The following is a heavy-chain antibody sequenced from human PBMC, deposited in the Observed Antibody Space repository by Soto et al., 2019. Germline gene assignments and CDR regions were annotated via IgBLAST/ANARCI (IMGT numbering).Heavy chain of an antibody. V-gene: IGHV3-11*01. CDR1: GFTVSDAY. CDR2: ISSSGTTI. J-gene: IGHJ5*02. D-gene: IGHD2-2*01. CDR3: AVSVEYCSRGSGCPKCFDP. Sequence: GGSLRLCCTASGFTVSDAYMSWIRQAPGKGRGWVSYISSSGTTIYYADPMKGRFTISRDNAKESLYLQMNSLRAADTAVYYCAVSVEYCSRGSGCPKCFDPWGQGTRDTVSS.